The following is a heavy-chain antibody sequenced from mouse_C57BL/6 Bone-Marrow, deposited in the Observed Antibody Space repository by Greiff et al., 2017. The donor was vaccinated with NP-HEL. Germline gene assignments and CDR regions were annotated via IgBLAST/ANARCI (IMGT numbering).Heavy chain of an antibody. CDR3: AKHADYYCSSYGYCDV. CDR1: GFSLTSYG. D-gene: IGHD1-1*01. CDR2: IWGGGST. Sequence: VKLVESGPGLVAPSQSLSITCTVSGFSLTSYGVDWVRQPPGKGLEWLGVIWGGGSTNYNSAHMSRLSISKDNSKSQVFLTMNSLQTDDTAMYYCAKHADYYCSSYGYCDVWGTGTTVTVSS. V-gene: IGHV2-9*01. J-gene: IGHJ1*03.